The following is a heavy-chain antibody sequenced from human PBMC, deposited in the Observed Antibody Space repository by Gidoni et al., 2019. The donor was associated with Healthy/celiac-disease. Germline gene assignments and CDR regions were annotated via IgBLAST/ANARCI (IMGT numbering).Heavy chain of an antibody. D-gene: IGHD6-13*01. V-gene: IGHV3-9*01. CDR3: AKEYSSSWYQSYYFDY. CDR2: ISWNSGSI. J-gene: IGHJ4*02. Sequence: EVQLVESGGGLVQPGRSLRLSCAASGLTFVDYAMHWVRQAPGKGLEWVSGISWNSGSIGYADSVKGRFTISRDNAKNSLYLQMNSLRAEDTALYYCAKEYSSSWYQSYYFDYWGQGTLVTVSS. CDR1: GLTFVDYA.